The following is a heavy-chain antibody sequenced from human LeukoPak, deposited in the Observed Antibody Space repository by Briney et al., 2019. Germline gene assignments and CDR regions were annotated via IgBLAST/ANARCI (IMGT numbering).Heavy chain of an antibody. CDR3: ARERGGSAYSYVPTFYGMDV. CDR1: EFTFSYYS. V-gene: IGHV3-21*01. D-gene: IGHD5-18*01. J-gene: IGHJ6*02. CDR2: IDSTSTYI. Sequence: GGPLRLPCVVSEFTFSYYSMNWVRQAPGKGLEWVSSIDSTSTYINYADSVKGRFTISRDNAKNSLYLQLNSRRAEDTAVYYCARERGGSAYSYVPTFYGMDVWGQGTTVTVSS.